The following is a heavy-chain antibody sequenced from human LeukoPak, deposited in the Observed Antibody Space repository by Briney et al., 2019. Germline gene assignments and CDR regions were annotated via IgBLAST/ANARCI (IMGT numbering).Heavy chain of an antibody. CDR3: ARDRNYGSGSYYLDY. CDR1: GFTFSSYA. D-gene: IGHD3-10*01. J-gene: IGHJ4*02. CDR2: ISGSGGST. V-gene: IGHV3-23*01. Sequence: GGSLRLSCAASGFTFSSYAMSWVRQAPGKGLEWVSAISGSGGSTYYADSVKGRFTISRDNAKNSLYLQMNSLRAEDTAVYYCARDRNYGSGSYYLDYWGQGTLVTVSS.